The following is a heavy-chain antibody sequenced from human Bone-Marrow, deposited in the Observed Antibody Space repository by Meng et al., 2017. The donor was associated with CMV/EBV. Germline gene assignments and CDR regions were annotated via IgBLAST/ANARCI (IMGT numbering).Heavy chain of an antibody. Sequence: ASVKVSCKASGYTFTSYAISWVRQAPGQGLEWMGWISAYNGNTNYAQKLQGRVTMTTDTSTSTAYMELRSLRSDDTAVYYCARDTDGLGSPISYYYYGMDVWGQGTTVTVSS. V-gene: IGHV1-18*01. D-gene: IGHD2-2*01. CDR1: GYTFTSYA. CDR2: ISAYNGNT. CDR3: ARDTDGLGSPISYYYYGMDV. J-gene: IGHJ6*02.